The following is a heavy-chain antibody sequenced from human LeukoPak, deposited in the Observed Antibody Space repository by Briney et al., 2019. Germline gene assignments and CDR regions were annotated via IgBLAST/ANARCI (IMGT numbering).Heavy chain of an antibody. CDR3: ARAYTWIQLWLYAY. D-gene: IGHD5-18*01. CDR2: INPNSGGT. Sequence: EASVKVSCKASGYTFTGYYMHWVRQAPGQGLEWMRRINPNSGGTNYAQKFQGRVTMTRDTSISTAYMELSRLRSDDTAVYYCARAYTWIQLWLYAYWGQGTLVTVSS. J-gene: IGHJ4*02. V-gene: IGHV1-2*06. CDR1: GYTFTGYY.